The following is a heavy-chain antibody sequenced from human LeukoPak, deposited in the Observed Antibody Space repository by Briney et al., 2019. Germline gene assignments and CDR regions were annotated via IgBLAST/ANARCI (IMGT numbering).Heavy chain of an antibody. CDR1: GFTFSNYW. CDR2: INSVGSST. Sequence: PGGSLGLSCAASGFTFSNYWMHWVRQAPGKGLVWVSRINSVGSSTSYADSVKGRFTISRDNAKNTLYLQMNSLRAEDTAVYYCARVSSGSYFGYYYYYMDVWGKGTTVTVSS. D-gene: IGHD1-26*01. CDR3: ARVSSGSYFGYYYYYMDV. V-gene: IGHV3-74*01. J-gene: IGHJ6*03.